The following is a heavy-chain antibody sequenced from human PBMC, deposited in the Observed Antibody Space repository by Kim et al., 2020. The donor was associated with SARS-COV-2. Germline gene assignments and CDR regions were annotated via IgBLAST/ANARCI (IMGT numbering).Heavy chain of an antibody. CDR3: ARDSYEQWLEFDY. CDR1: GFTFSSYS. V-gene: IGHV3-21*01. CDR2: ISSSSSYI. D-gene: IGHD6-19*01. J-gene: IGHJ4*02. Sequence: GGSLRLSCAASGFTFSSYSMNWVRQAPGKGLEWVSSISSSSSYIYYADSVKGRFTISRDNAKNSLYLQMNSLRAEDTAVYYCARDSYEQWLEFDYWGQGTLVTVSS.